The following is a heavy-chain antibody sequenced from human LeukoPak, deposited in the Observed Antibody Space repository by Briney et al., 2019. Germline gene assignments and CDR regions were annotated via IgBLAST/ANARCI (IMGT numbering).Heavy chain of an antibody. CDR1: GGSISNYH. Sequence: SETLSLTCTVSGGSISNYHWSWIRQAAGKGLEWIGRFYTSRSTNYNPSLKSRVAMSVDTSKNHFSLRLSSVTAADTAVYYCARGYDVLTGHDYFDYWGQGILVTVSS. CDR2: FYTSRST. V-gene: IGHV4-4*07. J-gene: IGHJ4*02. D-gene: IGHD3-9*01. CDR3: ARGYDVLTGHDYFDY.